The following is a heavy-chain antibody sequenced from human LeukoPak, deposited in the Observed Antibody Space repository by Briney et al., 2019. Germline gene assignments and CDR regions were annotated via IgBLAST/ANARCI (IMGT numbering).Heavy chain of an antibody. J-gene: IGHJ4*02. V-gene: IGHV1-69*13. Sequence: SVKVSCKASGGTFSSYAISWVRQAPGQGLEWMGGIIPIFGTANYAQKFQGRVTITADESTSTAYMELSSLRSEDTAVYYCARESASGGTTWAADYWGQGTLVTVSS. CDR1: GGTFSSYA. CDR2: IIPIFGTA. D-gene: IGHD1-7*01. CDR3: ARESASGGTTWAADY.